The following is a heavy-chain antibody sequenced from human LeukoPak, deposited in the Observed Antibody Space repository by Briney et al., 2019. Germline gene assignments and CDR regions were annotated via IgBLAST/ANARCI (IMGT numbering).Heavy chain of an antibody. Sequence: PGGSLRLSCAASGFTFSSYSMNWVRQAPGKGLEWVSYISSSSSTIYYADSVKGRFTISRDNAKDSLYLQMNSLRAEDTAVYYCARDPPTYSSSSGGYYYYYMDVWGKGTTVTVSS. J-gene: IGHJ6*03. CDR1: GFTFSSYS. D-gene: IGHD6-6*01. CDR2: ISSSSSTI. V-gene: IGHV3-48*01. CDR3: ARDPPTYSSSSGGYYYYYMDV.